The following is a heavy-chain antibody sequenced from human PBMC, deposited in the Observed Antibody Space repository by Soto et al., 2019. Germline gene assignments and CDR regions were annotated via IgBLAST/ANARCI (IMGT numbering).Heavy chain of an antibody. V-gene: IGHV3-49*04. J-gene: IGHJ3*01. CDR3: TRGVEDIVVVPAVSAFDV. CDR2: IRSKAYGGTT. CDR1: GFTFGDYA. D-gene: IGHD2-2*01. Sequence: EVQLVESGGGLVQPGRSLRLSCTASGFTFGDYAMSWVRQAPGKGLEWVGFIRSKAYGGTTEYAASVKGRFTIARDDSKSIAYLQMNGLKTEDTAVYYCTRGVEDIVVVPAVSAFDVWGQGTMVTVSS.